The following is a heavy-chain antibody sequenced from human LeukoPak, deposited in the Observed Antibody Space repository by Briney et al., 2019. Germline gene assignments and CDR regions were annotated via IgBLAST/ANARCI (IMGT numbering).Heavy chain of an antibody. V-gene: IGHV3-23*01. CDR1: GFTFSSYA. CDR2: ISGSGDST. CDR3: AKSGYSYGEYYFDY. D-gene: IGHD5-18*01. J-gene: IGHJ4*02. Sequence: PGGSLRLSCAASGFTFSSYAMSWVRQAPGRGLEWVSTISGSGDSTYSADSVKGRFTISRDNSKNTLYLQMNSLRAEDTAVYYCAKSGYSYGEYYFDYWGQGTLVTVSS.